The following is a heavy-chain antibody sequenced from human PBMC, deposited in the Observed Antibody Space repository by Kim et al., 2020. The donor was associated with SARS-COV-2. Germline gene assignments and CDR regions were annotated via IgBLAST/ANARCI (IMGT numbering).Heavy chain of an antibody. CDR2: INAGNGNT. D-gene: IGHD2-2*02. Sequence: ASVKVSCKASGYTFTSYAMHWVRQAPGQRLEWMGWINAGNGNTKYSQKFQGRVTITRDTSASTAYMELSSLRSEDTAVYYCARVYCSSTSCYKHSAYYYGMDVWGQGTTVTVSS. CDR1: GYTFTSYA. V-gene: IGHV1-3*01. CDR3: ARVYCSSTSCYKHSAYYYGMDV. J-gene: IGHJ6*02.